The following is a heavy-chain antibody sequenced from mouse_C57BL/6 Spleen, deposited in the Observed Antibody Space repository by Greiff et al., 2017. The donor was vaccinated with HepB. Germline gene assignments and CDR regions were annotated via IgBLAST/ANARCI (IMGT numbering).Heavy chain of an antibody. CDR2: IYPGSGST. Sequence: QVQLQQPGAELVKPGASVKMSCTASGYTFTSYWITWVKQSPGQGLEWIGDIYPGSGSTNYNEKFKGKATLTVDTSSSTAYMQLSSLTSEDSAVYYSARRQTYWGQGTALSDSS. J-gene: IGHJ2*01. D-gene: IGHD6-1*01. V-gene: IGHV1-55*01. CDR3: ARRQTY. CDR1: GYTFTSYW.